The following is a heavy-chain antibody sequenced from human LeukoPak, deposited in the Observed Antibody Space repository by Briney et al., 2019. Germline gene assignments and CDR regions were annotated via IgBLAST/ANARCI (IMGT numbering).Heavy chain of an antibody. D-gene: IGHD2-8*01. J-gene: IGHJ5*02. CDR3: AREPLYCTNGVCS. V-gene: IGHV4-34*01. Sequence: SETLSLTCAVYGGSFSGYYWSWIRQPPGKGLEWIGEVNHSGSTNYNPSLKSRVTMSVDRSKNQFSLKLSSVTAADTAVYYCAREPLYCTNGVCSWGQGTLVTVSS. CDR2: VNHSGST. CDR1: GGSFSGYY.